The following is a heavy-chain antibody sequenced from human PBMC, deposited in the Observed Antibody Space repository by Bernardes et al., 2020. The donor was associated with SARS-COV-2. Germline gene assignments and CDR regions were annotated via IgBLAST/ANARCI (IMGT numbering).Heavy chain of an antibody. Sequence: ASVKVSCKASGYTFTNFYMHWVRRAPGQGLEWVGIINPGGGSTRNAQKFQGRLSMTRDTSTSTVHMELSSLRSEDTAVYYCVRGSDPLRVVAGMGLFDSWGQGTLVTVSS. CDR2: INPGGGST. CDR3: VRGSDPLRVVAGMGLFDS. J-gene: IGHJ4*02. V-gene: IGHV1-46*01. CDR1: GYTFTNFY. D-gene: IGHD6-19*01.